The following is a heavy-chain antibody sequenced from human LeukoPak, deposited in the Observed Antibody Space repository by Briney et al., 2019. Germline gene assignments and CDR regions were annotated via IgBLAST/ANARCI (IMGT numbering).Heavy chain of an antibody. D-gene: IGHD3-22*01. CDR1: GFTVSSNY. V-gene: IGHV3-23*01. CDR2: ISGSGDNT. J-gene: IGHJ4*02. Sequence: GGSLRLSCAASGFTVSSNYMSWVRQAPGKGLEWASGISGSGDNTYYADSVKGRFTISRDNSKNTLYVQVNSLGTEDTAAYYCAKGSYYDSSGSFYFDYWGQGTLVTVSS. CDR3: AKGSYYDSSGSFYFDY.